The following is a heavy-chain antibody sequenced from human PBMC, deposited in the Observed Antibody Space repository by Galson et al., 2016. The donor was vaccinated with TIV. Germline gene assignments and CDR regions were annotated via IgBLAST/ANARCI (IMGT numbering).Heavy chain of an antibody. D-gene: IGHD3-16*02. V-gene: IGHV3-30*03. J-gene: IGHJ6*03. CDR2: ISYDGSDK. CDR3: ARVDKSYHMDV. Sequence: SLRLSCAASGFRFDDYVMHWVRQAPGKGLEWVAFISYDGSDKSYADSLKGRFTISRDKSKNTLHLQMNSLRAEDTALYYCARVDKSYHMDVWGKGTAVTVSS. CDR1: GFRFDDYV.